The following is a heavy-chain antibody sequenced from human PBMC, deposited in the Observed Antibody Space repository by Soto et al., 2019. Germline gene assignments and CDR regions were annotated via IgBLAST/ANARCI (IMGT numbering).Heavy chain of an antibody. D-gene: IGHD2-8*01. J-gene: IGHJ4*02. CDR2: ILYSGTT. Sequence: QVQLQESGPGLVKPSQTLSLTCTVSGGSISSGDYYWSWIRQPPGKGLEWIGYILYSGTTNYNTSLESRITISVDTSKNQFSLKLTSVTAADTAVYYCARNGALDYWGRGTIVTVSS. V-gene: IGHV4-30-4*01. CDR3: ARNGALDY. CDR1: GGSISSGDYY.